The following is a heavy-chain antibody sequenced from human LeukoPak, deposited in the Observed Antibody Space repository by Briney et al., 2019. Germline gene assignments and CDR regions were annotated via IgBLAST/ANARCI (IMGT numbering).Heavy chain of an antibody. CDR3: AREGGLRGDYGEGFDY. J-gene: IGHJ4*02. Sequence: GGSLRLSCAASGFTFSSYEMNWVRQAPGKGLEWVSYISSSGSTIYYADSVKGRFTISRDNAKNSLYLQMNSLRSEDTAVYYCAREGGLRGDYGEGFDYWGQGTLVTVSS. CDR1: GFTFSSYE. D-gene: IGHD4-17*01. V-gene: IGHV3-48*03. CDR2: ISSSGSTI.